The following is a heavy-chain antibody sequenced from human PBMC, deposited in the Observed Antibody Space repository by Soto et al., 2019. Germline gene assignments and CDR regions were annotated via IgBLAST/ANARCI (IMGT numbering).Heavy chain of an antibody. J-gene: IGHJ4*02. D-gene: IGHD6-13*01. CDR3: AKRPLTAAGFDY. CDR1: GFTFSNYA. V-gene: IGHV3-23*01. CDR2: ITGSGGGT. Sequence: EVQLLESGGGSVQPGGSLRLSCAASGFTFSNYAMTWVRQAPGKWLEWVSVITGSGGGTYFVDSVKGRFTISRDNAKNTVYLQMNSLRAEDTAVYYCAKRPLTAAGFDYWGQGTLVTVSS.